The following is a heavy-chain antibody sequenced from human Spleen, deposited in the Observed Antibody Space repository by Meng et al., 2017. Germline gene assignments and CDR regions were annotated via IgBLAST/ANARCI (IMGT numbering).Heavy chain of an antibody. CDR2: IYYSGYT. Sequence: SETLSLTCTVSGGSVTSGSYYWSWIRQPPGKGLEWIGYIYYSGYTKYHPSLKSRITISLDTSKNQFSLNLISMTAADAAVYYCARDQQDARWQQSYWFDSWGPGTLVTVSS. V-gene: IGHV4-61*01. J-gene: IGHJ5*01. CDR3: ARDQQDARWQQSYWFDS. D-gene: IGHD5-24*01. CDR1: GGSVTSGSYY.